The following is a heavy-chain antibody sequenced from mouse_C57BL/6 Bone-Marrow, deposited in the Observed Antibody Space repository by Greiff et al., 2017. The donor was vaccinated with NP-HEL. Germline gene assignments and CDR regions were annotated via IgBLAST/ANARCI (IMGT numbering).Heavy chain of an antibody. CDR3: ARNYGSPLAY. V-gene: IGHV1-59*01. CDR2: IDPSDSYT. J-gene: IGHJ3*01. D-gene: IGHD1-1*01. CDR1: GYTFTSYW. Sequence: VQLQQPGAELVRPGTSVKLSCKASGYTFTSYWMHWVKQRPGQGLEWIGVIDPSDSYTNYNQKFKGKATLTVDTSSSTAYMQLSSLTSEDSAVYYCARNYGSPLAYWGQGTLVTVSA.